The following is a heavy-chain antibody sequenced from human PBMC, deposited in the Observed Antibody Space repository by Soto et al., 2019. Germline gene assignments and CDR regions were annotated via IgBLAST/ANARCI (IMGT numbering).Heavy chain of an antibody. J-gene: IGHJ4*02. D-gene: IGHD6-19*01. CDR1: GFTFSSYA. V-gene: IGHV3-23*01. CDR3: AKGSSGWYLSLFDY. Sequence: GGSLRLSCAASGFTFSSYAMSWVRQAPGKGLEWVSAISGSGGSTYYADSVKGRFTISRDNSKTTLYLQLNSLRAEDTAIYYCAKGSSGWYLSLFDYWGQGTQVTVSS. CDR2: ISGSGGST.